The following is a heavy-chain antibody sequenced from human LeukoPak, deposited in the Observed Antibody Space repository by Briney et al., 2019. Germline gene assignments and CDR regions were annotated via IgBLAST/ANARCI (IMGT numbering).Heavy chain of an antibody. CDR3: ARLSAGNDY. D-gene: IGHD6-13*01. Sequence: PSETLSLTCTVSGGSISSYYWSWIRQPPGKGLEWIGYIYYSGSTNYNPSLKSRVIISVDTSKNQFSLKPSSVTAADTAVYYCARLSAGNDYWGQGTLVTVSS. V-gene: IGHV4-59*08. CDR2: IYYSGST. J-gene: IGHJ4*02. CDR1: GGSISSYY.